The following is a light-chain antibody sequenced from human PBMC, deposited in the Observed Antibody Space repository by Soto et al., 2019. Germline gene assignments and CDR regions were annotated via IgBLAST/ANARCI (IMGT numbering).Light chain of an antibody. J-gene: IGLJ3*02. CDR2: SNN. CDR3: AAWDDGLNGWV. CDR1: SSNIGSNT. Sequence: QSVLTQPPSASGTPGQRVTISCSGSSSNIGSNTINWYQQLPGTAPKLLIYSNNQRPSGVPDRFSGSKSGTSASLAISGLQSEDEAKYYCAAWDDGLNGWVFGGGTKVTVL. V-gene: IGLV1-44*01.